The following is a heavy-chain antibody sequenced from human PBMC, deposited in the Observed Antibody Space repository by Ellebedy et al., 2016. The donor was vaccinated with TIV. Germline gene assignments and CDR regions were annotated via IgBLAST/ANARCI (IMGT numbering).Heavy chain of an antibody. CDR1: GFTFSDYW. CDR2: IKQDGSEK. J-gene: IGHJ4*02. Sequence: GESLKISXAASGFTFSDYWMSWVRQAPGKGLEWVANIKQDGSEKNYADSVKGRFTISRDNAKNTVYLHVKSLRAEDTAVYYCTVVAGDYWGQGTLVTVSS. CDR3: TVVAGDY. V-gene: IGHV3-7*01. D-gene: IGHD2-15*01.